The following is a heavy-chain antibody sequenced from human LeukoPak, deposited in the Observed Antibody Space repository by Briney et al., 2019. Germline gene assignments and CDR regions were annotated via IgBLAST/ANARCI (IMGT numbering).Heavy chain of an antibody. CDR1: GFTFSSYA. Sequence: GGSLRLSWAASGFTFSSYAMHWVRQAPGKGLEWVAVISYDGSNKYYADSVKGRFTISRDNSKNTLYLQMNSLTFEDTAVYYCARGGGFSFGAQSYYQLSLWGQGTLVTVSS. CDR3: ARGGGFSFGAQSYYQLSL. D-gene: IGHD3-10*01. J-gene: IGHJ4*02. CDR2: ISYDGSNK. V-gene: IGHV3-30-3*01.